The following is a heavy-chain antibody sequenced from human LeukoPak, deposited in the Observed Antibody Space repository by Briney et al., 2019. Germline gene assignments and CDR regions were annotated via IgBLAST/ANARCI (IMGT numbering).Heavy chain of an antibody. D-gene: IGHD6-13*01. Sequence: SETLSLTYTVSGGSISSGSYYWSWIRQPAGKGLEWIGRIYTSGSTNYNPSLKSRVTISVDTSKNQFSLKLSSVTAADTAVYYCASSIAAAGEYWGQGTLVTVSS. V-gene: IGHV4-61*02. CDR1: GGSISSGSYY. J-gene: IGHJ4*02. CDR3: ASSIAAAGEY. CDR2: IYTSGST.